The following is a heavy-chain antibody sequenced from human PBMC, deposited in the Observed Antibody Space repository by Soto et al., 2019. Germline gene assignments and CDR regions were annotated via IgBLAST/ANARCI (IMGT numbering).Heavy chain of an antibody. CDR2: IYHSGGT. V-gene: IGHV4-31*11. CDR3: ARGSNYDQGGLAP. D-gene: IGHD3-3*01. CDR1: GGSISSDSYY. Sequence: QVLLEESGPGLLKPSQTLSLTCAVSGGSISSDSYYWTWIRQQPGKGLEWIGYIYHSGGTFYNQSLEGRLTISVDTSKNHFSLDLRSVTAADTAVYYCARGSNYDQGGLAPWGQGTLVVVSS. J-gene: IGHJ5*02.